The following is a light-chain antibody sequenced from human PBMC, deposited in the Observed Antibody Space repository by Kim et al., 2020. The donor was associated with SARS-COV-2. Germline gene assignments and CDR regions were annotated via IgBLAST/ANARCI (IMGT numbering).Light chain of an antibody. Sequence: QSVLTQPPSVSGAPGQTVTISCTGSSSNLGAGHDVHWYQHLPGAAPTLLIFNNRNRPSGVPDRFSGSKSGPSASLAITGLQAEDEAHYYCQSFDVTLSAWVFGGGTQLTVL. V-gene: IGLV1-40*01. J-gene: IGLJ3*02. CDR1: SSNLGAGHD. CDR2: NNR. CDR3: QSFDVTLSAWV.